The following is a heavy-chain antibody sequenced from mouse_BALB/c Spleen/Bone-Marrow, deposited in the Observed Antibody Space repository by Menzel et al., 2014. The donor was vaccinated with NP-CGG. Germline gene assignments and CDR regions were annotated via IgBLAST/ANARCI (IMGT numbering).Heavy chain of an antibody. CDR1: GFSLTSYG. Sequence: VQLQQSGPGLVAPSQSLSITCTVSGFSLTSYGVHWVRQPPGMGLEWLGVIWAGGSTNYNSALMSRLSISKDNSKSQVFLKMNSLQADDTAMYYCVRSTMITEGFAYWGQGTLVTVSA. D-gene: IGHD2-4*01. CDR3: VRSTMITEGFAY. V-gene: IGHV2-9*02. J-gene: IGHJ3*01. CDR2: IWAGGST.